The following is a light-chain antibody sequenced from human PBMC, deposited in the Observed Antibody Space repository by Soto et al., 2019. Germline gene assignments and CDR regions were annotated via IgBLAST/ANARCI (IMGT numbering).Light chain of an antibody. CDR3: HQYNNWRT. V-gene: IGKV3-20*01. J-gene: IGKJ5*01. CDR2: DAS. CDR1: QSVSSSY. Sequence: DIVFTQSPGTLSLSPGERAALSCRASQSVSSSYLAWYQQKAGQAPRLLIYDASNRATGIPARLSGSGSGTDFTLTISSLQSEDFAVYYCHQYNNWRTFGQGTRLEIK.